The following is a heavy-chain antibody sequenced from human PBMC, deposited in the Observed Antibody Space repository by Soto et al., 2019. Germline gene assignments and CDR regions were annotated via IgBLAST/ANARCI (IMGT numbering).Heavy chain of an antibody. CDR1: EMTFSLFS. D-gene: IGHD2-2*01. CDR3: VRVPLAIEGGKYYYYYMDV. Sequence: DVRLVESGGGLVQTGKSLRLSCEASEMTFSLFSMSWVRRAPGKRLEWVATIKDDGTEKSYVESVKGRFTISRDNDKNSLYLEMNALSVDDSSVYYCVRVPLAIEGGKYYYYYMDVCGKETTVTDAS. CDR2: IKDDGTEK. J-gene: IGHJ6*03. V-gene: IGHV3-7*01.